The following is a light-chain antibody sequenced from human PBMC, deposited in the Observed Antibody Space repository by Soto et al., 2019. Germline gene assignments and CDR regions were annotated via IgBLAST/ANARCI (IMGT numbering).Light chain of an antibody. V-gene: IGKV3-11*01. CDR1: EDVSSS. CDR3: QQRYNWPRT. CDR2: DVS. J-gene: IGKJ1*01. Sequence: IVLTQSPATLSLSPGERATLSCRPSEDVSSSLAWYQQKPGQSPRLLIYDVSNRATGIPARFSGSGSGADFTLTISSLEPDDFAVYYCQQRYNWPRTFGQGTKV.